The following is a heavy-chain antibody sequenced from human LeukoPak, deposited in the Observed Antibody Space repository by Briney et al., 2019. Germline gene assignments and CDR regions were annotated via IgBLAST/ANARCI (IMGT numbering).Heavy chain of an antibody. J-gene: IGHJ3*02. V-gene: IGHV3-33*01. D-gene: IGHD3-22*01. Sequence: GGSLRLSCAASGFNFSSYGMHWVRQAPGKGLEGVAVIWYDGSNKYYADSVKGRFTISRDNSKNTPYLQMNSLRAEDTAVYYCARVVTMIVVAYPDAFDIWGQGTMVTVSS. CDR3: ARVVTMIVVAYPDAFDI. CDR2: IWYDGSNK. CDR1: GFNFSSYG.